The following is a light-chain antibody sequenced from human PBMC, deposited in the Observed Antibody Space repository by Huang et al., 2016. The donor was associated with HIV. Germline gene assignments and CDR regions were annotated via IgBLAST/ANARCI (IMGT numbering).Light chain of an antibody. CDR2: IST. CDR1: HNINSN. CDR3: QQSQNTPWT. V-gene: IGKV1-39*01. J-gene: IGKJ1*01. Sequence: DIQMTQSPSSLSASIGDRVTMTCRASHNINSNLNWYQQKPGKAPNLLIFISTYLSSGVPSRFSGSGSGTHFTLTINGLQPEDLATYFCQQSQNTPWTFGQGSILEIK.